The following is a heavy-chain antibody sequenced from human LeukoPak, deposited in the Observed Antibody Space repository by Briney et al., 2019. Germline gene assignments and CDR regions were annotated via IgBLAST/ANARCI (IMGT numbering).Heavy chain of an antibody. D-gene: IGHD6-13*01. CDR1: GGTFSSYA. V-gene: IGHV1-69*04. CDR3: ARGPRIAAAYDY. CDR2: IIPILGIA. Sequence: SVKVSCKASGGTFSSYAISWVRQAPGQGLEWMGRIIPILGIANYAQKFQGRVTITADKSTSTAYMELSSLRSEDTAVYYCARGPRIAAAYDYWGQGTLVTVSS. J-gene: IGHJ4*02.